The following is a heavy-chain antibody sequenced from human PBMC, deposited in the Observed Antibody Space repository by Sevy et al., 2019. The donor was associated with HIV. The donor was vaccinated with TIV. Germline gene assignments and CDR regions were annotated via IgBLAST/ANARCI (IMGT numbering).Heavy chain of an antibody. D-gene: IGHD3-10*01. J-gene: IGHJ4*02. V-gene: IGHV3-74*01. CDR1: GFTFSNYW. CDR2: IDTDGGGA. CDR3: AREGTGFGAEFHY. Sequence: QLGGSLRLSCAAAGFTFSNYWMHWVRQVPGKGLVWVSRIDTDGGGARYADSVKGRFTVSRDNARNTLYLQMNSVKVEDTGVYYCAREGTGFGAEFHYWGQGNLVTVSS.